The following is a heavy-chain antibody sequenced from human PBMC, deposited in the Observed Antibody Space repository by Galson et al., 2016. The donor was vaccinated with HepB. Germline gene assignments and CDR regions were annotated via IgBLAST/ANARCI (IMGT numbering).Heavy chain of an antibody. Sequence: SLRLSCAASGFGFNSYAIHWVRQAPGKGLEWVSAISFDGNNKNYADSVRGRITISRDNSRNTLYRQMNSLRPEDTAVYYCARGDCSSGRCPLDFWGQGTLLSVSS. V-gene: IGHV3-33*05. D-gene: IGHD2-15*01. CDR2: ISFDGNNK. CDR1: GFGFNSYA. CDR3: ARGDCSSGRCPLDF. J-gene: IGHJ4*02.